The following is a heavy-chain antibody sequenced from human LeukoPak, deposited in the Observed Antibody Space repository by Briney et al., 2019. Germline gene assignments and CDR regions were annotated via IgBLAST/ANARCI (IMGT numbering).Heavy chain of an antibody. V-gene: IGHV4-39*01. CDR1: GGSIRSSSYY. D-gene: IGHD3-9*01. J-gene: IGHJ4*02. CDR2: IYYSGST. CDR3: ARGLLNYDILTGYSSREYYFDY. Sequence: SETLSLTCTVSGGSIRSSSYYWGWIRQPPGKGLEWIGSIYYSGSTYYNPSLKSRVTISVDTSKNQFSLKLSSVTAADTAVYYCARGLLNYDILTGYSSREYYFDYWGQGTLVTVSS.